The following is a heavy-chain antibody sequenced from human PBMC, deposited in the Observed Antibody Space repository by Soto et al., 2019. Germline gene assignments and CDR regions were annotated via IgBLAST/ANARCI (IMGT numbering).Heavy chain of an antibody. J-gene: IGHJ4*02. V-gene: IGHV4-59*01. CDR3: ARSPKKFMNSGSYYYFDY. CDR1: GGSISSYY. CDR2: IYYSGST. Sequence: SETLSLTCTVSGGSISSYYWSWIRQPPGKGLEWIGYIYYSGSTNYNPSLKSRVTISVDTSKNQFSLKLSSVTAADTAVYYCARSPKKFMNSGSYYYFDYWGQGTLVTVSS. D-gene: IGHD1-26*01.